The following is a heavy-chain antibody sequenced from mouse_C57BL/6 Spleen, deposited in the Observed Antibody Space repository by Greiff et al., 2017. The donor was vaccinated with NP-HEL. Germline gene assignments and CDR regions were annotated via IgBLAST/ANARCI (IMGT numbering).Heavy chain of an antibody. D-gene: IGHD1-1*01. V-gene: IGHV1-76*01. CDR1: GYTFTDYY. CDR3: ARGDYGSSDWYFDV. J-gene: IGHJ1*03. CDR2: IYPGSGNT. Sequence: VQLQQSGAELVRPGASVKLSCKASGYTFTDYYINWVKQRPGQGLEWIARIYPGSGNTYYNEKFKGKATLTAEKSSSTAYMQLSSLTSEDSAVYFCARGDYGSSDWYFDVWGTGTTVTVSS.